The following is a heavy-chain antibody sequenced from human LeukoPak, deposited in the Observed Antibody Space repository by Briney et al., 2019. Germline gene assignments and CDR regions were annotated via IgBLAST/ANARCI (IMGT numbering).Heavy chain of an antibody. CDR3: ARLKFYDSTGYSPGHYMDV. D-gene: IGHD3-22*01. CDR1: GGPIYSYY. V-gene: IGHV4-4*07. Sequence: SETLSLTCTVSGGPIYSYYWSWIRPTAGKGLEWIGRLYPGVSTNYNPSLKSRVTMSVDTSKNQFALKLSAVTAADTAVYYCARLKFYDSTGYSPGHYMDVWGKGTTVTVSS. CDR2: LYPGVST. J-gene: IGHJ6*03.